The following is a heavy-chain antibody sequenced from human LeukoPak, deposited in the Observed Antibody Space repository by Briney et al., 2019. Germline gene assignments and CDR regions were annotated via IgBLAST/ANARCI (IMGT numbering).Heavy chain of an antibody. V-gene: IGHV3-23*01. CDR2: ISGSGGST. Sequence: GGSLRLSCAASGFTFSSYAMSWVRQAPGKGLEWVSAISGSGGSTYYADSVKGRFTISRDNSKNTLYLQMNSLRAEDTAVYYCAKATHSSGWFRRGAFDIWGQGTMVTVSS. D-gene: IGHD6-19*01. CDR1: GFTFSSYA. J-gene: IGHJ3*02. CDR3: AKATHSSGWFRRGAFDI.